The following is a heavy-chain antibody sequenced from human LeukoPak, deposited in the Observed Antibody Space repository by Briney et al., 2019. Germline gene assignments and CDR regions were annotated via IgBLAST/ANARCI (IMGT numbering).Heavy chain of an antibody. D-gene: IGHD3-10*01. J-gene: IGHJ4*01. CDR3: ARYDYYCSGSPDY. CDR2: IYHSGST. CDR1: GYSISSGYY. Sequence: SETLSLTCTVSGYSISSGYYWGWIRQPPGKGLEWIGSIYHSGSTYYNPSLKSRVTISVDTSKNQFSLKLSSVTAADTAVYYCARYDYYCSGSPDYWGQGTLVTVSS. V-gene: IGHV4-38-2*02.